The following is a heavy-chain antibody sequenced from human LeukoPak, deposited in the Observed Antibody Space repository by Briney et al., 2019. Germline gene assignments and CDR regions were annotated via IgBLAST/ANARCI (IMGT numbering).Heavy chain of an antibody. CDR2: ISGSGGST. CDR3: ARSLHYYDSSGRLGY. CDR1: GFTFSSYA. D-gene: IGHD3-22*01. J-gene: IGHJ4*02. V-gene: IGHV3-23*01. Sequence: GGSLRLSCAASGFTFSSYAMSWVRQAPGKGLEWVSAISGSGGSTYYADSVKGRFTISRDNSKNTLYLQMNSLRAEDTAVYYCARSLHYYDSSGRLGYWGQGTLVTVSS.